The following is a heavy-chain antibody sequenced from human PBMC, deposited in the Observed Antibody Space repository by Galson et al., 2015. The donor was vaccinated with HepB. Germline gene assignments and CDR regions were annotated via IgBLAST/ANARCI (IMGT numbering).Heavy chain of an antibody. CDR3: ASQNPDGYSSGWGHFDY. V-gene: IGHV3-21*01. D-gene: IGHD6-19*01. CDR1: EFTFSHYS. Sequence: SLRLSCATSEFTFSHYSMNWVRQAPGKGLEWVPSISGGSSYIYYADSVKGRFTISRDNAKNSLYLQMDSLRAEDTAVYYCASQNPDGYSSGWGHFDYWGQGTLVAVSS. CDR2: ISGGSSYI. J-gene: IGHJ4*02.